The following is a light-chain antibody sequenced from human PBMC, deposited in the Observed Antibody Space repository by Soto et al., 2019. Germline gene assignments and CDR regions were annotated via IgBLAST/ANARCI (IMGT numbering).Light chain of an antibody. V-gene: IGKV1-5*03. Sequence: DIQMTQSPSTLSASVGDRVTITCRASQTISIYLAWYQLKPGRAPKVLIYKTSTLESGVPSRFSGSGSGTEFTLTVSSLQPDDVATYYCQHYNGYPITFGGGTKVEIK. J-gene: IGKJ4*01. CDR1: QTISIY. CDR3: QHYNGYPIT. CDR2: KTS.